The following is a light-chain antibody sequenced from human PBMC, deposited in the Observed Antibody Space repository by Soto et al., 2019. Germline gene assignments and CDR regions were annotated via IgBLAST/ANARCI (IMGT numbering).Light chain of an antibody. J-gene: IGKJ1*01. Sequence: GDRVTITCRASQSISSWLAWYQQKPGKAPKLLIYDASSLESGVPSRFSGSGSGTEFTLTISSLQPDDFATYYCQQYNSYPSTFGQGTKVEIK. CDR3: QQYNSYPST. CDR2: DAS. V-gene: IGKV1-5*01. CDR1: QSISSW.